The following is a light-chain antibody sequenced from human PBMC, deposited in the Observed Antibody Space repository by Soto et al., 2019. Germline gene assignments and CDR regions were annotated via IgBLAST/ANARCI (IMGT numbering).Light chain of an antibody. CDR1: QSISTL. Sequence: DIQMTQSPSSVSASVGDSVSITCRASQSISTLLNWYQKKPGTAPYLLIYAASTLQSGVPSRFSGAGSGTDFSLTITTLQPDDFASYYCQQSSTLPLTFGGGTQVEIK. CDR2: AAS. J-gene: IGKJ4*01. V-gene: IGKV1-39*01. CDR3: QQSSTLPLT.